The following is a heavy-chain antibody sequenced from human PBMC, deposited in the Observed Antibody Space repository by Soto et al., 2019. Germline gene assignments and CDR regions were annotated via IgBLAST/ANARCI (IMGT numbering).Heavy chain of an antibody. D-gene: IGHD5-12*01. CDR1: GFTFRSYG. J-gene: IGHJ4*02. V-gene: IGHV3-30*09. Sequence: QVPLVESGGGVVQPGRSLRLSCAASGFTFRSYGLHWVRQAPGKGLEWVTLISYDGSDISYADSVKGRFAISRDNSKNTLFLQMNSLRAEDTAMYYCARDRSGYGSYDYWGQGTLVTVSS. CDR3: ARDRSGYGSYDY. CDR2: ISYDGSDI.